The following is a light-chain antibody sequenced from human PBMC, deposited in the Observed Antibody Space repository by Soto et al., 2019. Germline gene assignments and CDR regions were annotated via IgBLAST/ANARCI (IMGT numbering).Light chain of an antibody. Sequence: DVQMTQSPSTLSASIGDRVTITCRASQNIYTWLAWYQQKPGKAPKLLIYKASNLTSGVPSRFSGSGSVTEFTLTVSSLQPDDFATYYCQQCNAYSWTFGQGTKVEVK. CDR1: QNIYTW. J-gene: IGKJ1*01. CDR2: KAS. V-gene: IGKV1-5*03. CDR3: QQCNAYSWT.